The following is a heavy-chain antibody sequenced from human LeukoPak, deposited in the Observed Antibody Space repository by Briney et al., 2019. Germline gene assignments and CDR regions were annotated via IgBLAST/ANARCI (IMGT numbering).Heavy chain of an antibody. CDR3: ARLLAATGAYY. V-gene: IGHV4-39*01. Sequence: SETLSLTCTVSDGSISSSSYYWGWIRQPPGKGLEWSGSIYYSGISYYNSSLKSRVTISIDTSKNQFSLKVSSVTAADTAVYYCARLLAATGAYYWGQGTLVTVSS. CDR2: IYYSGIS. CDR1: DGSISSSSYY. J-gene: IGHJ4*02. D-gene: IGHD6-13*01.